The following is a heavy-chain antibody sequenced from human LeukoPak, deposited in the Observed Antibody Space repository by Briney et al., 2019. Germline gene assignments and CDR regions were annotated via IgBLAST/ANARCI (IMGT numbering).Heavy chain of an antibody. CDR2: INHSGST. D-gene: IGHD3-16*01. Sequence: SETLSLTCTVSGGSISSSSYYWGWIRQPPGKGLEWIGEINHSGSTNYNPSLKSRVTISVDTSKNQFSLKLNSVTATDTAVYYCARYYGPWGQGTLVTVSS. V-gene: IGHV4-39*01. CDR3: ARYYGP. J-gene: IGHJ4*02. CDR1: GGSISSSSYY.